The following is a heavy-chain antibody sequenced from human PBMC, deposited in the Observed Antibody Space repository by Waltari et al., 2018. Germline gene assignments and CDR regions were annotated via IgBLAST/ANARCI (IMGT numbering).Heavy chain of an antibody. CDR1: GSTFRAYW. Sequence: EVQLMESGGRSVQIGGSLTLACAAPGSTFRAYWLHWVREAPGKGLLWVSHINTDGVTKSHADSVRGRFTISRDNAKQTLYLQMNSLRADDTAVYYCARLSRHLDHTLDLWGQGTTVTVSS. J-gene: IGHJ6*02. CDR3: ARLSRHLDHTLDL. V-gene: IGHV3-74*01. CDR2: INTDGVTK.